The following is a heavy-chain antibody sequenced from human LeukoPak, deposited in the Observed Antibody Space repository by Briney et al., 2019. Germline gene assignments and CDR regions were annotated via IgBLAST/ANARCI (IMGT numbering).Heavy chain of an antibody. CDR2: INPHSGGT. Sequence: ASVKVSCKTSGYAFTGYYIHWVRQAPGEGLEGMGWINPHSGGTKYAQKFQGKVTMTRDTSITTVYLGLRRLGSDDAAVYYCAKGRVVAGSRSLTYHWLDPWGQGTLVTVST. V-gene: IGHV1-2*02. J-gene: IGHJ5*02. CDR3: AKGRVVAGSRSLTYHWLDP. CDR1: GYAFTGYY. D-gene: IGHD6-19*01.